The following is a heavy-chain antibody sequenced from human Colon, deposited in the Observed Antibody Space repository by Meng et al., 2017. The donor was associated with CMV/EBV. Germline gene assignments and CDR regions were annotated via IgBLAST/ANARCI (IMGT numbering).Heavy chain of an antibody. CDR2: IRYDGSNK. CDR3: AKPGYCSSTSCYKGVGLDY. V-gene: IGHV3-30*02. Sequence: GGSLRLSCAASGFTFSSYGMHWVRQAPGKGLEWVAFIRYDGSNKYYADSVKGRFTISRDNSKNTLYLQMNSLRAEDTAVYYCAKPGYCSSTSCYKGVGLDYWGQGTLVTAPQ. CDR1: GFTFSSYG. D-gene: IGHD2-2*03. J-gene: IGHJ4*02.